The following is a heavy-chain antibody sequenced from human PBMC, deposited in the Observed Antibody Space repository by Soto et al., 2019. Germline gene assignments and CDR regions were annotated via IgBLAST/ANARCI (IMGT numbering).Heavy chain of an antibody. Sequence: QVQLVEPGGGLVKPGGSLRLSCAASGFTFSDYYMSWIRQAPGKGLEWVSYISSSGSTIYYADSVKGRFTISRDNAKNSLYLQMNSLRAEDTAVYYCARHDIVVVVAANGWFDPWGQGTLVTVSS. D-gene: IGHD2-15*01. CDR2: ISSSGSTI. J-gene: IGHJ5*02. V-gene: IGHV3-11*01. CDR3: ARHDIVVVVAANGWFDP. CDR1: GFTFSDYY.